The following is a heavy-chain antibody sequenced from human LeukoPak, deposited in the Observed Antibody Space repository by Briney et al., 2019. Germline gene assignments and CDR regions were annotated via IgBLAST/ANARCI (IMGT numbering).Heavy chain of an antibody. Sequence: SETLSLTCTVPGGSIRSYYWSWIRQPPGRGLEWIGYIYYSGSTNYNPSLKSRVTISVDTSKSQFSLKLSSVTAADTAVYYCARHGKSGSYYDFDYWGQGALATVSS. CDR1: GGSIRSYY. CDR2: IYYSGST. V-gene: IGHV4-59*08. J-gene: IGHJ4*02. D-gene: IGHD1-26*01. CDR3: ARHGKSGSYYDFDY.